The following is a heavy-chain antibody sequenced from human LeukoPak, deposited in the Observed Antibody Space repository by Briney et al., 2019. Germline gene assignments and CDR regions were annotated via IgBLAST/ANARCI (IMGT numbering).Heavy chain of an antibody. CDR2: INQDGSEK. Sequence: GGSLSLSCAASGFTFSTYWMSWVRQAPGKGLEWVANINQDGSEKNYVDSVKGRFTISRDNAKNSLSLQMNSLRAEDTAVYYCGRDMDVWGQGTTVIVSS. CDR3: GRDMDV. CDR1: GFTFSTYW. V-gene: IGHV3-7*01. J-gene: IGHJ6*02.